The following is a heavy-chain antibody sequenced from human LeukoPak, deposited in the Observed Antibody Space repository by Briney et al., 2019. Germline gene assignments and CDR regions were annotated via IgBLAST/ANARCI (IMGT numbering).Heavy chain of an antibody. V-gene: IGHV4-39*07. Sequence: PSETLSLTCTVSGGSISSSSYYWGWIRQPPGKGLEWIGEINHSGSTNYNPSLKSRVTISVDTSKNQFSLKLSSVTAADTAVYYCARWAHNDILTGYYGFDYWGQGTLVTVSS. D-gene: IGHD3-9*01. CDR3: ARWAHNDILTGYYGFDY. CDR2: INHSGST. CDR1: GGSISSSSYY. J-gene: IGHJ4*02.